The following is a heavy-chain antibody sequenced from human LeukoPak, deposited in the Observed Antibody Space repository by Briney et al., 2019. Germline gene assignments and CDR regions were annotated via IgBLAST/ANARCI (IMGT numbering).Heavy chain of an antibody. CDR2: INPNSGGT. Sequence: ASVKVSCKASGYTFTGYYMHWVRQAPGQGLEWMGWINPNSGGTNYAQKFQGRVTMTRDTSISTAYMELSRLRSDDTAAYYCARVQRYYDGSGLTTWGQGTLVTVSS. J-gene: IGHJ5*02. CDR3: ARVQRYYDGSGLTT. D-gene: IGHD3-22*01. V-gene: IGHV1-2*02. CDR1: GYTFTGYY.